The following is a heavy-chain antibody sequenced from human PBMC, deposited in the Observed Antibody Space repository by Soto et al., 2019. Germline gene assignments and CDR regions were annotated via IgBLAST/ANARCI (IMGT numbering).Heavy chain of an antibody. CDR1: NGSISSGYYY. J-gene: IGHJ6*02. CDR3: ARDEVPYYDFWSGNYRNAYHGMDV. D-gene: IGHD3-3*01. Sequence: SETLSLTCTVSNGSISSGYYYWSWIRQHPGKGLEWIGYIYYSGGAYYNPSLKSRVTISIDTSKNQFSLILDSVTAADTAVYFCARDEVPYYDFWSGNYRNAYHGMDVWGQGTTVTVSS. CDR2: IYYSGGA. V-gene: IGHV4-31*03.